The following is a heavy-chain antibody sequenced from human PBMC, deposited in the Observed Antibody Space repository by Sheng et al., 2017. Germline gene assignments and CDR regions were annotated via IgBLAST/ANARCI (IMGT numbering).Heavy chain of an antibody. CDR2: INGDGTSI. V-gene: IGHV3-74*02. CDR1: GFTFSSYG. J-gene: IGHJ6*02. CDR3: TRGINYAMDV. Sequence: ESGGGVVQPGRSLRLSCAASGFTFSSYGMHWVRQDPGKGPVWVSLINGDGTSIKYADSVKGRFTISRDNAKNTLYLQMNSLRAEDTAVYYCTRGINYAMDVWGQGTTVTVSS.